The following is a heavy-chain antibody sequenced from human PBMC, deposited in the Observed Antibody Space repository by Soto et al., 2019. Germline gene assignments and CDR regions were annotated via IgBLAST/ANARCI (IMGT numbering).Heavy chain of an antibody. V-gene: IGHV3-23*01. CDR3: ANEIRPNDF. Sequence: EVQLLKSRGGLVQPGGSLRLSCAASGLPFSSHAMSWVRQAPGKGLEWVSSISISGGNTYYADSVRGRFTISRDNSKNTLYLHMNSLTAEDTAIYYCANEIRPNDFWGQGTLVTVSS. CDR1: GLPFSSHA. J-gene: IGHJ4*02. CDR2: ISISGGNT. D-gene: IGHD4-17*01.